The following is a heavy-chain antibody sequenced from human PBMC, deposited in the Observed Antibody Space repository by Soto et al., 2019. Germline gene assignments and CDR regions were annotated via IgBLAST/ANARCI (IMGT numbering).Heavy chain of an antibody. CDR2: ISAYNGNT. D-gene: IGHD3-22*01. J-gene: IGHJ6*02. Sequence: GASVKVSCKASGYTFTTYGISWVRQAPGQGLEWMGWISAYNGNTNYAQKLQGRVTMTTDTSTSTAYMELRSLRSDDTAVYYCARVVYYYDSSGYGQIYYYYYGMEVWGQGTTVTVSS. CDR1: GYTFTTYG. V-gene: IGHV1-18*01. CDR3: ARVVYYYDSSGYGQIYYYYYGMEV.